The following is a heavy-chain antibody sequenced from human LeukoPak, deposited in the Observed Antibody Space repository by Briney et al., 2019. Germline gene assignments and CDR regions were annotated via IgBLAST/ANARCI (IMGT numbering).Heavy chain of an antibody. CDR2: IYSGGST. D-gene: IGHD5-24*01. CDR1: GFTFSSYW. V-gene: IGHV3-66*04. J-gene: IGHJ4*02. Sequence: PGGSLRLSCAAFGFTFSSYWMSWVRQAPGKGLEWVSVIYSGGSTYYADSVKDRFTISRDNSKNTLYLQMNSLRAEDTAVYYCARHRGMATTHFDYWGQGTLVTVSS. CDR3: ARHRGMATTHFDY.